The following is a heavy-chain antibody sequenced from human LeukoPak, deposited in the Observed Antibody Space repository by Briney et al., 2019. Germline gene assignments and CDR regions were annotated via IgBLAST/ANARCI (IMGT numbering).Heavy chain of an antibody. V-gene: IGHV1-3*01. D-gene: IGHD3-10*01. CDR2: INAGNGNT. CDR1: GYTFTSYA. Sequence: ASVKVSCKASGYTFTSYAMHWVRQAPGQRLEWMGWINAGNGNTKYSQKFQGRVTITTDTSTSTAYMELRSLRSDDTAVYYCARQFRGVPDYWGQGTLVTVSS. CDR3: ARQFRGVPDY. J-gene: IGHJ4*02.